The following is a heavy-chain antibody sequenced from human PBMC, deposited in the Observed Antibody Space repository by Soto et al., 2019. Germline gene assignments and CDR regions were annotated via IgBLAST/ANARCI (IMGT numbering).Heavy chain of an antibody. CDR2: INYDGYS. CDR1: GGSITIYY. J-gene: IGHJ6*02. CDR3: ARHGFGPLHGLVDV. D-gene: IGHD3-10*01. Sequence: QVQLQESGPGLVKPSETLSLTCTVSGGSITIYYCSWFRQPPGKGLEWIGYINYDGYSAYNLSLKRRVTLSIDASKTHFSLMLESVTATDTAVYYCARHGFGPLHGLVDVWGPGTTVIVSS. V-gene: IGHV4-59*08.